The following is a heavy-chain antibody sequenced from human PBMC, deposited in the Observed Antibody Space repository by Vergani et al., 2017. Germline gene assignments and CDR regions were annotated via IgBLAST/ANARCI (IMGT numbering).Heavy chain of an antibody. D-gene: IGHD3-10*01. J-gene: IGHJ6*03. V-gene: IGHV3-7*01. CDR3: ARDAWVGELWYYYYYYMDV. CDR2: IKQDGSEK. Sequence: VQLVESGGGVVQPGRSLRLSCAASGFTFSSYWMSWVRQAPGKGLEWVANIKQDGSEKYYVDSVKGRFTISRDNAKNSLYLQMNSLRAEDTAVYYCARDAWVGELWYYYYYYMDVWGKGTTVTVSS. CDR1: GFTFSSYW.